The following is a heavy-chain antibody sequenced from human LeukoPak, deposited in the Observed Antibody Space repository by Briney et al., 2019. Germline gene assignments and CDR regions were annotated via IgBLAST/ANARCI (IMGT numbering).Heavy chain of an antibody. Sequence: GGSLSRSVAASEFTFITLDMHGVGQPTGQVLKWVSTIGTASDTYYPGSVEGRFTLSRDNAKNSLYLQMNSLTAGDTAVYYCARGPPRGKYYYMDVWGKGTTVTVSS. CDR3: ARGPPRGKYYYMDV. V-gene: IGHV3-13*01. CDR1: EFTFITLD. CDR2: IGTASDT. D-gene: IGHD1-1*01. J-gene: IGHJ6*03.